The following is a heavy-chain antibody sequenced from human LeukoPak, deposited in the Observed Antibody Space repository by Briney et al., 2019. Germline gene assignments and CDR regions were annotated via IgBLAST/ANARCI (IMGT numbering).Heavy chain of an antibody. V-gene: IGHV4-59*01. Sequence: SETLSLTCTVSGSSISSYYWSWIRPPPGKGLEWIGYIYYSGSTKYNPSLKSRVTISLGTSKNQFSLKLSSVTAADTAVYYCARVPGDGYKGYAFDIWGQGTMVTVSS. J-gene: IGHJ3*02. CDR3: ARVPGDGYKGYAFDI. CDR1: GSSISSYY. CDR2: IYYSGST. D-gene: IGHD5-24*01.